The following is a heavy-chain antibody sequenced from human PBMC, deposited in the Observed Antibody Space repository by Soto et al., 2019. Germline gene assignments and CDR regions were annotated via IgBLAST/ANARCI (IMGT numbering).Heavy chain of an antibody. CDR1: GDTIASYG. V-gene: IGHV1-18*01. J-gene: IGHJ5*02. CDR2: ISAYNGNT. D-gene: IGHD1-26*01. CDR3: ARVVGALGHWFDP. Sequence: ASVKASCKSSGDTIASYGISWVRQAPGQGLEWMGRISAYNGNTNYAQKLQGRVTMTTDTSTSTAYMELRSLRSDDTAVYYCARVVGALGHWFDPWGQGTLVTVSS.